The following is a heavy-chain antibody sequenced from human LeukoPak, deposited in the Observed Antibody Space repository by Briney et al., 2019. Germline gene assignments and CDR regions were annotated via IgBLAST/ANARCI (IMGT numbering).Heavy chain of an antibody. CDR3: ARDKGGYGDYVGGDAFDI. D-gene: IGHD4-17*01. CDR1: GFTFSSYE. Sequence: AGGSLRLSCAASGFTFSSYEMNWVRQAPGKGLEWVSYISSSGSTIYYADSVKGRFTISRDNAKNSLYLQMNSLRAEDTAVYYCARDKGGYGDYVGGDAFDIWGQGTMVTVSS. J-gene: IGHJ3*02. V-gene: IGHV3-48*03. CDR2: ISSSGSTI.